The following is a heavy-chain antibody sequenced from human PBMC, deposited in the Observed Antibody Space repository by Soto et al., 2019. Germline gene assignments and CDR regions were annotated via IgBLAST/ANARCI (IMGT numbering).Heavy chain of an antibody. CDR1: GGNFSSNG. J-gene: IGHJ5*02. V-gene: IGHV1-69*01. CDR2: IIPTFGTT. CDR3: AGASDSTWYNWLDP. Sequence: XSVKVSCKAPGGNFSSNGIRWVRQAPGQGLELMGGIIPTFGTTNYAHKFRGRVTITADESTGTAYMELSSLRSDDTAVYYCAGASDSTWYNWLDPWGQGTLVTVSS. D-gene: IGHD4-4*01.